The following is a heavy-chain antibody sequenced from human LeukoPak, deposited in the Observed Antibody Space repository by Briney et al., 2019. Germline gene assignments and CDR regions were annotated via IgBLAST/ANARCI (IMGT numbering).Heavy chain of an antibody. V-gene: IGHV4-39*01. J-gene: IGHJ4*02. CDR1: GDSISSSSYY. CDR3: ARVGEYYDILTGYQKPFDY. CDR2: IYYSGST. D-gene: IGHD3-9*01. Sequence: SETLSLTCSVSGDSISSSSYYWGWIRQPPGKGLEWIGSIYYSGSTCYNPSLKSRVTISVDTSKNQFSLKLSSVTAADTAVYYCARVGEYYDILTGYQKPFDYWGQGTLVTVSS.